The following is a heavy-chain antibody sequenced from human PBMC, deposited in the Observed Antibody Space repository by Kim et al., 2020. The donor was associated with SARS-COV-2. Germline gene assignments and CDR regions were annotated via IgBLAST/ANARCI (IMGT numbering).Heavy chain of an antibody. Sequence: YNPSLKSRVTISVDTSKNQFSLKLSSVTAADTAVYYWARERAGSSWYRAYWGQGTLVTVSS. CDR3: ARERAGSSWYRAY. V-gene: IGHV4-34*01. J-gene: IGHJ4*02. D-gene: IGHD6-13*01.